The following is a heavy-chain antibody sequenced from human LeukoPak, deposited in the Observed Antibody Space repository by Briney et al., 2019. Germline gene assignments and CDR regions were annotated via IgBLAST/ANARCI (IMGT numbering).Heavy chain of an antibody. CDR1: GFMFSSYW. D-gene: IGHD2-2*01. V-gene: IGHV3-74*01. J-gene: IGHJ3*02. CDR3: ARGPGAFDI. Sequence: GSLRLSCVASGFMFSSYWMNWVRQAPGKGLVWVSHINSDGSSTSYADSVKGRFTISRDNAKNTLFLQTNSLRAEDTAVYYCARGPGAFDIWGQGTMVTVSS. CDR2: INSDGSST.